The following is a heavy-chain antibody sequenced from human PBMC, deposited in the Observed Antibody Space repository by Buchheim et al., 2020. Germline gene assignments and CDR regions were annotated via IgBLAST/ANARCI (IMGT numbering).Heavy chain of an antibody. CDR1: GGSISSGGYS. V-gene: IGHV4-30-4*07. D-gene: IGHD4-17*01. Sequence: QVQLQESGPGLVKPSQTLSLTCAVSGGSISSGGYSWSWIRQPPGEGLECIAYIHYSGSTNYNPSLKSRVTISVDTSKHQFSLKVSSVTAADTAVYYCARQGHYGDYDNWGEGTL. J-gene: IGHJ4*02. CDR2: IHYSGST. CDR3: ARQGHYGDYDN.